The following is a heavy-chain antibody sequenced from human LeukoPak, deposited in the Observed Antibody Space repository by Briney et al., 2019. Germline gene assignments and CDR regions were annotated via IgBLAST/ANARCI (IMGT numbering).Heavy chain of an antibody. D-gene: IGHD3-10*01. CDR1: GGSISSYY. J-gene: IGHJ5*02. Sequence: SETLSLTCTVSGGSISSYYWSWIRQPPGKGLEWIGYIYYSGSTNYNPSLESRVTISVDTSKNQFSLKLGSVTAADTAVYYCARGSPYGHDRWGQGTLVTVSS. CDR3: ARGSPYGHDR. CDR2: IYYSGST. V-gene: IGHV4-59*01.